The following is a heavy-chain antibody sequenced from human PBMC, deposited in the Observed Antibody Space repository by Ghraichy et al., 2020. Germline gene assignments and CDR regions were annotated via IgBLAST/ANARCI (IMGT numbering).Heavy chain of an antibody. Sequence: GGSLRLSCAASGFTFTSYAMSWVRQAPGEGLDWVAAISLRGGATYYADSVKGRFTISRDNSKNTLFLHMSSLRAEDTALYYCVKDIRDNGNYGLFDPWGQGTLVTVSP. V-gene: IGHV3-23*01. CDR2: ISLRGGAT. J-gene: IGHJ5*02. CDR3: VKDIRDNGNYGLFDP. D-gene: IGHD1-26*01. CDR1: GFTFTSYA.